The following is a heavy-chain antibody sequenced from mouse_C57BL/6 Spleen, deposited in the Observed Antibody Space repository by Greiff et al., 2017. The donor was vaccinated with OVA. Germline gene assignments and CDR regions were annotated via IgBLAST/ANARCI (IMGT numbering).Heavy chain of an antibody. V-gene: IGHV1-80*01. CDR2: IYPGDGDT. D-gene: IGHD2-4*01. Sequence: VKLMESGAELVKPGASVKISCKASGYAFSSYWMNWVKQRPGKGLEWIGQIYPGDGDTNYNGKFKGKATLTADKSSSTAYMQLSSLTSEDSAVYFCAREAGDYDGYAMDYWGQGTSVTVSS. J-gene: IGHJ4*01. CDR3: AREAGDYDGYAMDY. CDR1: GYAFSSYW.